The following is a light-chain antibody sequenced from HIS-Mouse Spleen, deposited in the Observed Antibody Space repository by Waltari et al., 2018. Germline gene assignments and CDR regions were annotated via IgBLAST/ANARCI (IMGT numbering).Light chain of an antibody. V-gene: IGLV3-10*01. J-gene: IGLJ2*01. CDR3: YSTDSSGNHRV. Sequence: SYELTQPPSVSVSPGQTARITCSGDALPKKYAYWYQQKSGKAPVLVIYEDSNRPSGSPERFSGSRSGKMATLTISGAQVEDEADYYCYSTDSSGNHRVFGGGTKLTVL. CDR1: ALPKKY. CDR2: EDS.